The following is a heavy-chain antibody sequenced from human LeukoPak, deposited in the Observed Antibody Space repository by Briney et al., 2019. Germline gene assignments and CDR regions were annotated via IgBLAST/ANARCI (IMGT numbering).Heavy chain of an antibody. J-gene: IGHJ6*03. CDR3: AKDDIVVVPAARAYYMDV. CDR2: ISSNGGST. CDR1: GFTFSSYA. V-gene: IGHV3-64*01. Sequence: GGSLRLSCAASGFTFSSYAMHWVRQAPGKGLEYVSAISSNGGSTYYANSVKGRFTISRDNSKNTLYLQMNSLRAEDTAVYYCAKDDIVVVPAARAYYMDVWGKGTTVTVSS. D-gene: IGHD2-2*01.